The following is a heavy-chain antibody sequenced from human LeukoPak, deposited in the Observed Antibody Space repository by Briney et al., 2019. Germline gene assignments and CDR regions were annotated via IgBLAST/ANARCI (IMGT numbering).Heavy chain of an antibody. Sequence: PSETLSLTCSVSGGSISNYYWSWIRQPPGKGLEWIGYIYYTGSTNYNPSLQSRVTISVDTSKNQISLKLTSVTAADAALYYCARQGLVPRSGWPSYFDPWGQGTLVTVSS. D-gene: IGHD6-19*01. CDR2: IYYTGST. CDR1: GGSISNYY. CDR3: ARQGLVPRSGWPSYFDP. V-gene: IGHV4-59*08. J-gene: IGHJ5*02.